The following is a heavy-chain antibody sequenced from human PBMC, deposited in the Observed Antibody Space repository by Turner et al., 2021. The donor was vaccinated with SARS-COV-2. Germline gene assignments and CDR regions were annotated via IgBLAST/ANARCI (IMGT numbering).Heavy chain of an antibody. D-gene: IGHD6-13*01. CDR3: ATSTVAGTELNYYGMDV. CDR1: GGSISSSSYY. CDR2: IYYSGST. V-gene: IGHV4-39*01. J-gene: IGHJ6*02. Sequence: QLQLQESGPGLVKPSETLSLPCTVSGGSISSSSYYWGWIRQPPGKGLEWIGSIYYSGSTYYNPSLKSRVTISVDTSKNQFSLKLGSVTAADTAVYYCATSTVAGTELNYYGMDVWGQGTTVTVSS.